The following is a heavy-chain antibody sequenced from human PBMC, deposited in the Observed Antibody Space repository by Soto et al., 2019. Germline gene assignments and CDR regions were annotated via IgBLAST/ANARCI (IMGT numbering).Heavy chain of an antibody. CDR3: ARTYCSSTSCYANWFGP. D-gene: IGHD2-2*01. Sequence: PSETLSLTCTVSGGSISSGGYYWGWIRQHPGKGLEWIGYIYYSGSTYYNPSLKSRVTISVDTSKNQFSLKLSSVTAADTAVYYCARTYCSSTSCYANWFGPWGQGTLVTVSS. CDR2: IYYSGST. J-gene: IGHJ5*02. V-gene: IGHV4-31*03. CDR1: GGSISSGGYY.